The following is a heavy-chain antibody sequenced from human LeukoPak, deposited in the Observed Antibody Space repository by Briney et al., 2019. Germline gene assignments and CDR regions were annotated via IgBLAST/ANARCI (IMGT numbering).Heavy chain of an antibody. J-gene: IGHJ4*02. Sequence: PGGSLRLSCATSGFTFSGYAMSWVRQAPGKGLEWVSAISGSGGSTYYADSVKGRFTISRDNSKNTLYLQMNSLRAEDTAVYYCAKESRYYDSSGYNYFDYWGQGTLVTVSS. D-gene: IGHD3-22*01. CDR1: GFTFSGYA. CDR3: AKESRYYDSSGYNYFDY. V-gene: IGHV3-23*01. CDR2: ISGSGGST.